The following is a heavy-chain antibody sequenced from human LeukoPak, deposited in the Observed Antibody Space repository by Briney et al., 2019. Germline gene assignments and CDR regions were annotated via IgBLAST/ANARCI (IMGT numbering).Heavy chain of an antibody. V-gene: IGHV3-66*02. D-gene: IGHD1-14*01. CDR2: IYSGGST. Sequence: PGGSLRLSCAASGFTVSSSSMNWVRLGPGKGLEWVAVIYSGGSTFYADSVRGRFTISRDNSKNTLYLQMNSLRADDTAVYYCARGPGGYWGQGTLVTVSS. CDR3: ARGPGGY. CDR1: GFTVSSSS. J-gene: IGHJ4*02.